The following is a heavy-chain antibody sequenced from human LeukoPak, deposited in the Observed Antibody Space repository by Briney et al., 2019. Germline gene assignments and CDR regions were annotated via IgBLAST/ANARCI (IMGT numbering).Heavy chain of an antibody. J-gene: IGHJ4*02. CDR2: INHSGST. Sequence: PSETLSLTCAVYGGSFSGYYWSWIRQPPGKGLEWIGEINHSGSTNYNPSLKSRVTISVDTSKNQFSLKLSSVTAADTAVYYCAVSSDIAARPGYWGQGTLVTVSS. CDR1: GGSFSGYY. CDR3: AVSSDIAARPGY. V-gene: IGHV4-34*01. D-gene: IGHD6-6*01.